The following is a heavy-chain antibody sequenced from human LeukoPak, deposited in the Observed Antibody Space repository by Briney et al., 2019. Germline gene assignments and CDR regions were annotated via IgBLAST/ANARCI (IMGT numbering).Heavy chain of an antibody. CDR3: ARHRTSGWGLDY. CDR1: GDSMTNYY. J-gene: IGHJ4*02. CDR2: ISYSGNT. Sequence: SETLSLTCTVSGDSMTNYYWNWIRQPPGEGLEWIGYISYSGNTNYNPSLKSRLTISVDTSKNQFSLKLTSVTAADTAVYYCARHRTSGWGLDYWGPGILVTVSS. V-gene: IGHV4-59*08. D-gene: IGHD6-19*01.